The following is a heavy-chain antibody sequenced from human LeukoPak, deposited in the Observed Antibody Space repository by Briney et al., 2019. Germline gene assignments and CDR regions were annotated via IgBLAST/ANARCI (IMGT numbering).Heavy chain of an antibody. J-gene: IGHJ4*02. CDR2: IRKKADGGTP. V-gene: IGHV3-49*03. Sequence: GGSLRLSCTASGFTFGDYTITWIRQAPGKGLEWVGFIRKKADGGTPEYAASVKGRFIISRGDSKSIAYLQMNSLKTDDTAVYYCTRDPPTRYWGQGTLVSVSS. CDR3: TRDPPTRY. D-gene: IGHD1-26*01. CDR1: GFTFGDYT.